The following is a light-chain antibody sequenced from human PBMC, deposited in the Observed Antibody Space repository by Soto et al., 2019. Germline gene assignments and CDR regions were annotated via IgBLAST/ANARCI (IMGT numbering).Light chain of an antibody. CDR3: QQYGSSGT. CDR2: GAS. CDR1: RSVSSNY. J-gene: IGKJ1*01. Sequence: EIVVTQSPGTLSLSPGEGATLSCRASRSVSSNYLAWYQQKPGQAPRLLIYGASNRATGIPDRFSGSGSGTDFTLTISRLEPEDFAVYYCQQYGSSGTFGQGTKV. V-gene: IGKV3-20*01.